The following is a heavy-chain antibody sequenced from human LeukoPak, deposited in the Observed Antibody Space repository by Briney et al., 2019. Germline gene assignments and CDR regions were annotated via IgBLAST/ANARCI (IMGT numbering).Heavy chain of an antibody. J-gene: IGHJ3*02. CDR1: GVTFSSYS. V-gene: IGHV3-30-3*01. Sequence: RGALRLSCVASGVTFSSYSIHWVRRVPGKGLEWVAVMSVNGVNKYYADSVRGRFTVSRDISKNTQFLQTNSLRFEDTAVYFCVRESCSGGSCTYDPFDIWGDGRMVTVST. D-gene: IGHD2-15*01. CDR2: MSVNGVNK. CDR3: VRESCSGGSCTYDPFDI.